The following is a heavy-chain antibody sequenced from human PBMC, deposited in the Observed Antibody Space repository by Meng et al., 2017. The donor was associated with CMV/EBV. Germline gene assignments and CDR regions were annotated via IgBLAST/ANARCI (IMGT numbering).Heavy chain of an antibody. J-gene: IGHJ6*02. D-gene: IGHD3-3*01. Sequence: GESLKISCAASGFTFSSYSMCWVRQAPGKGLEWVGRIKSKTDGGTTDYAAPVKGRFTISRDDSKNTLYLQMNSLKTEDTAVYYCTTGGITKNGMDVWGQGTTVTVSS. CDR2: IKSKTDGGTT. CDR1: GFTFSSYS. CDR3: TTGGITKNGMDV. V-gene: IGHV3-15*01.